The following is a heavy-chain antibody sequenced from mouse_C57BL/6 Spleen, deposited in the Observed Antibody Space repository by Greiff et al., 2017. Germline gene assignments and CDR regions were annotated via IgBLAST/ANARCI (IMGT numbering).Heavy chain of an antibody. D-gene: IGHD2-4*01. CDR2: IYPRSGNT. J-gene: IGHJ1*03. CDR3: ARGDDYDWYFDV. CDR1: GYTFTSYG. Sequence: LQESGAELARPGASVKLSCKASGYTFTSYGISWVKQRTGQGLEWIGEIYPRSGNTYYNEKFKGKATLTADKSSSTAYMELRSLTSEDSAVYFCARGDDYDWYFDVWGTGTTVTVSS. V-gene: IGHV1-81*01.